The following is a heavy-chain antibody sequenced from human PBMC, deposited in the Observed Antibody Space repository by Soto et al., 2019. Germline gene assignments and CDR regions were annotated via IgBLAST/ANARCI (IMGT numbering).Heavy chain of an antibody. J-gene: IGHJ3*02. CDR2: ISSSSSYI. CDR3: AREGIAVAIDAFDI. CDR1: GFTFSSYS. D-gene: IGHD6-19*01. Sequence: PGGSLRLSCAASGFTFSSYSMNWVRQAPGKKLEWDSSISSSSSYIYYADSVKGRFTISRDNAKNSLYLQMNSVRAVYIDVYFCAREGIAVAIDAFDIWSQGTMVIVSS. V-gene: IGHV3-21*01.